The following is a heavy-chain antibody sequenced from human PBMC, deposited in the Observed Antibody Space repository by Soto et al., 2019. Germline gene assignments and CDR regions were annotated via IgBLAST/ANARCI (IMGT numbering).Heavy chain of an antibody. Sequence: EVQLVESGGGLVQPGGSLKLSCAASGFTFSGSAMHWVRQASGKGLEWVGRIRSKANSYATAYAASVKGRFTISRDDSKNTAYLQMNSLKTEDTAVYYCTRYYYDSSGYPLDYWGQGTLVTVSS. CDR1: GFTFSGSA. J-gene: IGHJ4*02. CDR3: TRYYYDSSGYPLDY. V-gene: IGHV3-73*02. D-gene: IGHD3-22*01. CDR2: IRSKANSYAT.